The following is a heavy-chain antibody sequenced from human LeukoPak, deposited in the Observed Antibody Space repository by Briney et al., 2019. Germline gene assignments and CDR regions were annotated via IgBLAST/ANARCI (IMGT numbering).Heavy chain of an antibody. CDR2: IYSGGST. CDR1: GFTVSSKY. V-gene: IGHV3-66*01. CDR3: ARESSGWLQLFDY. D-gene: IGHD5-24*01. Sequence: GGSLRLSCAASGFTVSSKYMSWVRQAPGKGLEWVSVIYSGGSTYYADSVKGRFTISRDNSKNTVYLQMNSLRAEDTAVYYCARESSGWLQLFDYWGQGTLVTVFS. J-gene: IGHJ4*02.